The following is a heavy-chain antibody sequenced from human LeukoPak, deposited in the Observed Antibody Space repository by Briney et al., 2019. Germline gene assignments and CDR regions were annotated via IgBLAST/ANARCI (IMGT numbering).Heavy chain of an antibody. Sequence: GGSLRLSCAASGFTFSSYWMHWVRQAPGKGLVWVSRIKTDGSSTSYADSVKGRFTISRVNAKNTLYLQMNSLRAEDTAVYYCARTGDFDYWGQGTLVTVSS. CDR1: GFTFSSYW. CDR2: IKTDGSST. CDR3: ARTGDFDY. J-gene: IGHJ4*02. V-gene: IGHV3-74*01. D-gene: IGHD1-14*01.